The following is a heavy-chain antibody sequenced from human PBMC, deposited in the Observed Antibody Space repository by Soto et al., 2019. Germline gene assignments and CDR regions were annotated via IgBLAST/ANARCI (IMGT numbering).Heavy chain of an antibody. J-gene: IGHJ3*02. Sequence: ASVKVSCKASGYTFTSYGISWVRQAPGQGLEWMGWISAYNGNTNYAQKLQGRVTMTTDTSTSTAYMELRSLRSDDTAVYYCARESPGYSSSWYGFDAFDIWGQGTMVTV. D-gene: IGHD6-13*01. CDR2: ISAYNGNT. CDR3: ARESPGYSSSWYGFDAFDI. V-gene: IGHV1-18*04. CDR1: GYTFTSYG.